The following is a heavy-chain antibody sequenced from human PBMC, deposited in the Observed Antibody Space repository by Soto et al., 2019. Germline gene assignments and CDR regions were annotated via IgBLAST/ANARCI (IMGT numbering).Heavy chain of an antibody. CDR3: ARSYEPLVPATANWFDP. D-gene: IGHD2-2*01. J-gene: IGHJ5*02. CDR2: IKQDGSEK. Sequence: GGSLRLSCAASGFTFSSYWMSWVRQAPGKGLEWVANIKQDGSEKYYVDSVKGRFTISRDNAKNSLYLQMNSLRAEDTAVYYCARSYEPLVPATANWFDPWGQGTLVTVSS. V-gene: IGHV3-7*05. CDR1: GFTFSSYW.